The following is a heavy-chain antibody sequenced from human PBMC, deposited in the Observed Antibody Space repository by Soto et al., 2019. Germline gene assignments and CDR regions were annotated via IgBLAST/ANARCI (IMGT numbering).Heavy chain of an antibody. CDR1: ELTVSSNY. V-gene: IGHV3-53*01. CDR2: IYSGGST. Sequence: GGSLRLSCAAFELTVSSNYMSWVRQAPGKGLEWVSVIYSGGSTYYADSVKGRFTISRDKSKNTLSLQMNSLRAEDTAVYYCARARGDGYNYRGYFDYWGQGTLVTVSS. J-gene: IGHJ4*02. CDR3: ARARGDGYNYRGYFDY. D-gene: IGHD5-12*01.